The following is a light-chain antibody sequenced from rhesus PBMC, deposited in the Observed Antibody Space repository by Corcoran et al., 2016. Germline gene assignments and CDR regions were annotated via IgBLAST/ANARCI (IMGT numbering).Light chain of an antibody. J-gene: IGLJ2*01. Sequence: QTVVTQEPSLTVSPGGTVTPTCGSSTGAVTSGNFVHWFQQKPGQAPRALSYNTDSRHSWTPARFSGSLAGDKAALTLSGVQPEDEADYYCLVYYSGARAFFGGGTRLTVL. CDR1: TGAVTSGNF. V-gene: IGLV7-76*01. CDR3: LVYYSGARAF. CDR2: NTD.